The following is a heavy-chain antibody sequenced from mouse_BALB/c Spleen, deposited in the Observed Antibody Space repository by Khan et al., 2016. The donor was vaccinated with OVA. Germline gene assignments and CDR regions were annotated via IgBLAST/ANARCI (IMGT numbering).Heavy chain of an antibody. J-gene: IGHJ2*01. CDR2: ISGDSNTI. V-gene: IGHV5-17*02. CDR3: ATAYFYGYYFDY. D-gene: IGHD1-1*01. Sequence: EVELVESGGGLVQPGGSRKLSCAASGFTFNNYGMHWVRQAPEKGLEWVAYISGDSNTIYYVDSVKGRFTISRANPKNTLFLQMPSLMSEDTAMYYCATAYFYGYYFDYWGPGTTLTVS. CDR1: GFTFNNYG.